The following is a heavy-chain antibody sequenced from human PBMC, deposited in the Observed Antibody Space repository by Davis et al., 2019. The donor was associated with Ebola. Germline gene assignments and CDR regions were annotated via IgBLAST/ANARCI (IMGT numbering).Heavy chain of an antibody. D-gene: IGHD6-6*01. CDR1: GYSFTDDG. CDR3: ARDLTSYSSSSHY. Sequence: ASVKVSCKASGYSFTDDGISWVRQAPGQGLEWMGWISTYNGNTNYAQKVQGRITMTTDTSTSTAYMELRSLRSDDTAVYYCARDLTSYSSSSHYWGQGTLVTVSS. J-gene: IGHJ4*02. CDR2: ISTYNGNT. V-gene: IGHV1-18*01.